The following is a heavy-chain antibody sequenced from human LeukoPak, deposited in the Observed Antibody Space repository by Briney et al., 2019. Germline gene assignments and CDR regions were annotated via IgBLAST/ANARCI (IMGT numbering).Heavy chain of an antibody. D-gene: IGHD6-6*01. J-gene: IGHJ3*02. Sequence: GGSLRLSCAASGFTFSSYSMNWVRQAPGKGLEWVSYISSSSYAMYYADSVKGRFTISRDNAKNSLYLQMNSLRAEDTAVYYCARDLGGIEYSSSGAFDIWGQGTMVTVSS. V-gene: IGHV3-48*04. CDR1: GFTFSSYS. CDR3: ARDLGGIEYSSSGAFDI. CDR2: ISSSSYAM.